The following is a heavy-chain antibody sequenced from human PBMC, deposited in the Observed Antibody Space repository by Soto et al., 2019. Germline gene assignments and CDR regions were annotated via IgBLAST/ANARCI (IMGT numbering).Heavy chain of an antibody. CDR1: GGSISSSSYY. Sequence: SETLSLTCTVSGGSISSSSYYWGWIRQPPGKGLEWIGSIYYTGITHYNPSLKSRATISIDTSKNQFSLNLNSVTATDTAVYYCARPARQDTVAGYYWGQGTLVTVSS. CDR2: IYYTGIT. J-gene: IGHJ4*02. CDR3: ARPARQDTVAGYY. D-gene: IGHD6-19*01. V-gene: IGHV4-39*01.